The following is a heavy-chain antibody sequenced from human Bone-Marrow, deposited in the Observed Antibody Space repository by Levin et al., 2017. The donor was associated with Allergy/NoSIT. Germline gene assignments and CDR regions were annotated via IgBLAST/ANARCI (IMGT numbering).Heavy chain of an antibody. Sequence: SCAASGFTFSSYAMHWVRQAPGKGLEWVAVISYDGSNKYYADSVKGRFTISRDNSKNTLYLQMNSLRAEDTAVYYCARGWELPPDYGMDVWGQGTTVTVSS. CDR3: ARGWELPPDYGMDV. J-gene: IGHJ6*02. D-gene: IGHD1-26*01. CDR2: ISYDGSNK. CDR1: GFTFSSYA. V-gene: IGHV3-30-3*01.